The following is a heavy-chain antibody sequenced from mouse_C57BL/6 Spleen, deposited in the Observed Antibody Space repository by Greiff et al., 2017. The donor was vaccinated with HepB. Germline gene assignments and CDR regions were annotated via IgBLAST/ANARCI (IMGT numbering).Heavy chain of an antibody. CDR3: ARDYYGTIDY. V-gene: IGHV5-17*01. D-gene: IGHD1-1*01. Sequence: EVKVVESGGGLVKPGGSLKLSCAASGFTFSDYGMHWVRQAPEKGLEWVAYISSGSSTIYYADTVKGRFTISRDNAKNTLFLQMTSLRSEDTAMYYCARDYYGTIDYWGQGTTLTVSS. CDR2: ISSGSSTI. J-gene: IGHJ2*01. CDR1: GFTFSDYG.